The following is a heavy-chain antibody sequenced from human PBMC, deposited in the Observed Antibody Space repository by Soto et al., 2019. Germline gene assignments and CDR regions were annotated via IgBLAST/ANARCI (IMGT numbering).Heavy chain of an antibody. J-gene: IGHJ6*02. CDR3: ASLPWANYYYYGMDV. CDR1: GYTFTSYD. CDR2: MNPNSGNT. V-gene: IGHV1-8*01. Sequence: QVQLVQSGGEVKKPGASVKVSCKASGYTFTSYDINWVRQATGQGLEWMGWMNPNSGNTGYAQKFQGRVTMTRNTSISTAYMELSSLRSEDTAVYYCASLPWANYYYYGMDVWGQGTTVTVSS. D-gene: IGHD7-27*01.